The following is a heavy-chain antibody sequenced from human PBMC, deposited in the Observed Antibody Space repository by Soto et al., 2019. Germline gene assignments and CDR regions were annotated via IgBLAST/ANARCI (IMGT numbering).Heavy chain of an antibody. J-gene: IGHJ4*02. CDR3: ARDPHLWFGAL. D-gene: IGHD3-10*01. CDR1: GFSFTSYD. V-gene: IGHV1-3*01. CDR2: INAGNGNT. Sequence: XSVQVSCEGCGFSFTSYDIQWVRQAPGQRLEWMGWINAGNGNTKYSQKFQCRVTITRDTSASTAYMELSSLRSEDTAVYYCARDPHLWFGALWAQGTLVTVSP.